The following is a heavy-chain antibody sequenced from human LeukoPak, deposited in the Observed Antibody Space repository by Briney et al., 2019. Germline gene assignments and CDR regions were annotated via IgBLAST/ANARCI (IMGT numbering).Heavy chain of an antibody. V-gene: IGHV3-23*01. CDR3: AGESIAARLVLVGYFDY. CDR2: ISGSGGST. J-gene: IGHJ4*02. CDR1: GFTFSSYA. Sequence: AGGSLRLSCAASGFTFSSYAMSWVRQAPGKGLEWVSAISGSGGSTYYADSVKGRFTISRDNSKNTLYLQMNSLRAEDTAVYYCAGESIAARLVLVGYFDYWGQGTLVTVSS. D-gene: IGHD6-6*01.